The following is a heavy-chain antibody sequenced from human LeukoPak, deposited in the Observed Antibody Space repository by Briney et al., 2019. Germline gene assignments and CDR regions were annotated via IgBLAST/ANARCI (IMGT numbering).Heavy chain of an antibody. CDR2: FDPEDGET. D-gene: IGHD3-22*01. CDR3: ATTTGYYDSSGYYQFDY. J-gene: IGHJ4*02. Sequence: ASVKVSCKVSGYTLTELSMHWVRQAPGRGLEWMGGFDPEDGETIYAQKFQGRVTMTEDTSTDTAYMELSSLRSEDTAVYYCATTTGYYDSSGYYQFDYWGQGTLVTVSS. CDR1: GYTLTELS. V-gene: IGHV1-24*01.